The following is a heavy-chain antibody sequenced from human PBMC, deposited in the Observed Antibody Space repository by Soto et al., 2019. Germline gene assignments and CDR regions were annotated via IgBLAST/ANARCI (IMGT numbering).Heavy chain of an antibody. D-gene: IGHD3-3*01. CDR3: NRGSEYDFWSGYL. J-gene: IGHJ4*02. CDR2: IVPMFGTS. Sequence: QERLVQSGAEVRKPGSSVKVSCKVTGGTSTRYAINWVRQAPGQGLEWMGGIVPMFGTSKYAQKFQGRVTTTADTSTNIAYVELRSLRSEDTAVYYCNRGSEYDFWSGYLWGQGTLVSVSS. V-gene: IGHV1-69*06. CDR1: GGTSTRYA.